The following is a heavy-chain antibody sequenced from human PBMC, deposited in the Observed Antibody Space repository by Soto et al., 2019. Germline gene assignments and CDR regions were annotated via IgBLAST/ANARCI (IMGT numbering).Heavy chain of an antibody. CDR3: CGWVNGNWFDP. CDR2: RIHDRSA. CDR1: GWSFSIYY. Sequence: QVQLQQWGAGLLKPSETLSLTCAVYGWSFSIYYWCCIRQPPGKGLEWIGERIHDRSAHYNPSLKSRVTLTVDTSKKPFSLRLSSVTAADTAIYYCCGWVNGNWFDPWAQGTLVTVSS. V-gene: IGHV4-34*12. J-gene: IGHJ5*02. D-gene: IGHD1-1*01.